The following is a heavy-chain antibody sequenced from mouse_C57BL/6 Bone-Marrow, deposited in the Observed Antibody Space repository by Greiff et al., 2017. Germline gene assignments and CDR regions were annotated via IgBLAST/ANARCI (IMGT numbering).Heavy chain of an antibody. CDR1: GFTFSSYA. CDR2: ISDGGSYT. CDR3: ARDRHLLYWYFDV. Sequence: EVMLVESGGGLVKPGGSLKLSCAASGFTFSSYAMSWVRQTPEKRLEWVATISDGGSYTYYPDNVKGRVTISRDNAKNNLYLQMSHLKSEDTAMYYCARDRHLLYWYFDVWGTGTTVTVSS. D-gene: IGHD3-2*01. V-gene: IGHV5-4*01. J-gene: IGHJ1*03.